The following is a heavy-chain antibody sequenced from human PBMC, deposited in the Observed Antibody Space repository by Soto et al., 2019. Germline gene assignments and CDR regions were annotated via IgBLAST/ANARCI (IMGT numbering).Heavy chain of an antibody. CDR3: ASGHYYDSTGYYPAEYLQH. Sequence: QVQLVQSGAEVKKPGSSVKVSCKASGGTFSSYAISWVRQAPGQGLEWMAGIIPFFDTANYAPKFQGRVTIRADESTSTAYMELNSLRFEDTAVYCCASGHYYDSTGYYPAEYLQHWGQGTLVTVSS. CDR2: IIPFFDTA. CDR1: GGTFSSYA. J-gene: IGHJ1*01. V-gene: IGHV1-69*01. D-gene: IGHD3-22*01.